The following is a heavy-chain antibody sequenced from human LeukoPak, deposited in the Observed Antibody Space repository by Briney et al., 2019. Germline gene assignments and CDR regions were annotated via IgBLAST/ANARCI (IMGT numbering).Heavy chain of an antibody. V-gene: IGHV1-2*02. D-gene: IGHD4-23*01. CDR2: INANSGGT. Sequence: ASVKVSCKASGYTFTGYYMHWVRQAPGQGVEWMGWINANSGGTDYAQKLQDRVTMTRDTSISTAYMELSRLTSDDTAVYYCARDGHGGNPFDFWGQGTLVTVSS. CDR3: ARDGHGGNPFDF. CDR1: GYTFTGYY. J-gene: IGHJ4*02.